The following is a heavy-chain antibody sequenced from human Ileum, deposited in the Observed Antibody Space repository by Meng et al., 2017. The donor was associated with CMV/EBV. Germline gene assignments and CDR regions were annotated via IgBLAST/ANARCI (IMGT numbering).Heavy chain of an antibody. J-gene: IGHJ4*02. Sequence: CTVSGVYISSGGYYWNWIRQHPGKGLEWIGQIYFSGTTFYIPSLKGRLTLSVDTSKNQFSLNLSSVTAADTAMYYCARGLDETGFDYWGRGALVTVSS. CDR2: IYFSGTT. V-gene: IGHV4-31*03. CDR3: ARGLDETGFDY. CDR1: GVYISSGGYY. D-gene: IGHD1-1*01.